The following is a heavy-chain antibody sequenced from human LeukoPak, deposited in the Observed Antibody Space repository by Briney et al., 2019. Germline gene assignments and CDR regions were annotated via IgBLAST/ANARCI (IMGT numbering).Heavy chain of an antibody. CDR1: GFTLSSYA. CDR3: ARERQNKDFWSGGDY. D-gene: IGHD3-3*01. V-gene: IGHV3-30-3*01. CDR2: ISYDGSNK. Sequence: GGSLRLSCAASGFTLSSYAMHWVRQAPGKGLEWVAVISYDGSNKYYADSVKGRFTISRDNSKNTLYLQMNSLRAEDTAVYYCARERQNKDFWSGGDYWGQGTLVTVSS. J-gene: IGHJ4*02.